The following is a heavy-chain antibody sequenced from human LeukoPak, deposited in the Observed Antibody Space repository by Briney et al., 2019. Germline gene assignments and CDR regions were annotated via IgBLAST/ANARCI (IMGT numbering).Heavy chain of an antibody. CDR3: ARHHLYYYDSSGYPGGNYYGMDV. D-gene: IGHD3-22*01. V-gene: IGHV5-10-1*01. J-gene: IGHJ6*02. Sequence: GESLRISCKGSGYSFTSYWISWVRQMPGKGLEWMGRIDPSDSYTNYSPSFQGHVTISADKSISTAYLQWSSLKASDTAMYYCARHHLYYYDSSGYPGGNYYGMDVWGQGTTVTVSS. CDR2: IDPSDSYT. CDR1: GYSFTSYW.